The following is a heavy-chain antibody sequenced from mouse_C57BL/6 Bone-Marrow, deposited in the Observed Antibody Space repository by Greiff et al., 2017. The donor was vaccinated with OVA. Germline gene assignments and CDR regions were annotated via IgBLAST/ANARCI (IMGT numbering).Heavy chain of an antibody. D-gene: IGHD2-1*01. CDR2: IDPENGDT. V-gene: IGHV14-4*01. CDR1: GFNIKDDY. CDR3: TSYGNFDY. J-gene: IGHJ2*01. Sequence: EVQLVESGAELVRPGASVKLSCPASGFNIKDDYMHWVQQRPEQGLEWIGWIDPENGDTEYASKFQGKSTITADTSSNTAYLQLSSLTSEDTAVYYCTSYGNFDYWGQGTTLTVSS.